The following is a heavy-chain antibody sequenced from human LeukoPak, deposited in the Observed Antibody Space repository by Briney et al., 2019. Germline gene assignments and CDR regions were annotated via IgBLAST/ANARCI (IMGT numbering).Heavy chain of an antibody. Sequence: GGSLRLSCVGSGFRFSSYDMNWVRQAPGRGLEWLSYLTRTSSATWYADSVKGRFTIFRDNAKSSLYLQMNSLRVEDTAVYYCATGGSEYRSDWFDTWGQGTLVNVAS. CDR1: GFRFSSYD. J-gene: IGHJ5*02. CDR2: LTRTSSAT. CDR3: ATGGSEYRSDWFDT. V-gene: IGHV3-48*01. D-gene: IGHD5-18*01.